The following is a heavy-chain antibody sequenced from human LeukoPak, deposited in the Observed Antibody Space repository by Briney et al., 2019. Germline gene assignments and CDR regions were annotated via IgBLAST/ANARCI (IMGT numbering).Heavy chain of an antibody. CDR1: GFTFNTFG. D-gene: IGHD2-15*01. J-gene: IGHJ4*02. V-gene: IGHV3-23*01. CDR3: ANDYSPDY. Sequence: GGSLRLSCAASGFTFNTFGMSWVRQAPGKGLERVSSISAGSDSTDYADSVKGRFTISRDNSKNTLYLQMNSLRAEDTALYYCANDYSPDYWGQGTLVTVSS. CDR2: ISAGSDST.